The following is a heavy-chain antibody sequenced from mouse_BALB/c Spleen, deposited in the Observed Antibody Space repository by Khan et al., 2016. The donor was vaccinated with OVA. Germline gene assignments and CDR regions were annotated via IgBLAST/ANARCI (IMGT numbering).Heavy chain of an antibody. CDR2: IAPGSGST. CDR3: ARKLYYFDY. V-gene: IGHV1S41*01. J-gene: IGHJ2*01. CDR1: GYTFTSYW. Sequence: DLVKPGASVKLSCKASGYTFTSYWINWIKQRPGQGLEWIGRIAPGSGSTDYNEMFKGNATLTVDTSSSTAYIQFNSLSSEDSAVYFCARKLYYFDYWGQGTTLTVSS.